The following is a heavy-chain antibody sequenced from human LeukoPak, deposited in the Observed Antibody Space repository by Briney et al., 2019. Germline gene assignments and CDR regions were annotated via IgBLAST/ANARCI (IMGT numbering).Heavy chain of an antibody. V-gene: IGHV4-31*03. J-gene: IGHJ4*02. D-gene: IGHD4-17*01. CDR3: ARGGADTVTTR. CDR1: GGSISSGGYY. CDR2: IYYSGST. Sequence: TLSLTCTVSGGSISSGGYYWSWIRQHPGKGLEWIGYIYYSGSTYYNPSLKSRVTISVDTSKNQFSLKLSSVTAADTAVYYCARGGADTVTTRWGQGTLVTVSS.